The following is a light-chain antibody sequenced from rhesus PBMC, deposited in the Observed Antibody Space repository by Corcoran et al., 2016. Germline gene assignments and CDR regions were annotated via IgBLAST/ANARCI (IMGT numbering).Light chain of an antibody. J-gene: IGKJ2*01. CDR2: KAS. Sequence: DIQMTQSPSSLSASVGDRVTMTCWASQGISSYLAWYQQKPGKAPKLLIYKASTLQSGAPSRFSGSGSGTDFTLPISSLQPEDFATYYCQQHNSNPYSFGRGTKVGSN. CDR1: QGISSY. CDR3: QQHNSNPYS. V-gene: IGKV1-25*01.